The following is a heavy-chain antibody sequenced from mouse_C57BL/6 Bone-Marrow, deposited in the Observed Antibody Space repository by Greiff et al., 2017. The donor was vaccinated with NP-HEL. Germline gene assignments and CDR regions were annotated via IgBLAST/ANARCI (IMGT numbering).Heavy chain of an antibody. CDR3: AREGYGSSPWDY. CDR2: INPNNGGT. CDR1: GYTFTDYY. J-gene: IGHJ4*01. D-gene: IGHD1-1*01. Sequence: EVKLQQSGPELVKPGASVKISCKASGYTFTDYYMNWVKQSHGKSLEWIGDINPNNGGTSYNQKFKGKATLTVDKSSSTAYMELRSLTSEDSAVYYCAREGYGSSPWDYWGQGTSVTVSS. V-gene: IGHV1-26*01.